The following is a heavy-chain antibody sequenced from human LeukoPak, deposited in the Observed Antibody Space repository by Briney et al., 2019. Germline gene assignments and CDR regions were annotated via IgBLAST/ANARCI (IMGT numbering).Heavy chain of an antibody. CDR1: GGSFSGYY. V-gene: IGHV4-34*01. Sequence: SSETLSLTCAVYGGSFSGYYWSWIRQPPGKGLEWIGEINHSGSTNYNPSLKSRVTISVDTSKNQFSLKLSSVTAADTAVYYCARDRYYYDSSGYWFDPWGQGTLVTVSS. D-gene: IGHD3-22*01. CDR3: ARDRYYYDSSGYWFDP. CDR2: INHSGST. J-gene: IGHJ5*02.